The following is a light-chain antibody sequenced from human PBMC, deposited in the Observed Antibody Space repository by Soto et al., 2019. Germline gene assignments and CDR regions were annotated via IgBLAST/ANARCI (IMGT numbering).Light chain of an antibody. CDR3: QQYAYWPET. J-gene: IGKJ1*01. CDR1: QSVRTN. V-gene: IGKV3D-15*01. Sequence: EVMMTQFPDTVSVTAGETVTLSCWAIQSVRTNLAWYQQRPGQAPRLLIHYASTRASDIPARFSGSGSGTNFTLAISSLQSEDFAVYYCQQYAYWPETFGQGTKVDIK. CDR2: YAS.